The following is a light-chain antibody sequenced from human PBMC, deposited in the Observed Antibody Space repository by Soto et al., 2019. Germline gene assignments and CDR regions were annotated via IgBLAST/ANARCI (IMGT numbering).Light chain of an antibody. J-gene: IGLJ2*01. Sequence: QSVLTQSPSASASLGASVKLTCTLSSGHSSYAIAWHQQQPEKGPRYLMKLNSDGSHSKGDGIPDRFSGSSSGAERYLTISSLQSEDEADYYCQTWGTGIVGGGTKLTVL. CDR1: SGHSSYA. CDR2: LNSDGSH. V-gene: IGLV4-69*01. CDR3: QTWGTGI.